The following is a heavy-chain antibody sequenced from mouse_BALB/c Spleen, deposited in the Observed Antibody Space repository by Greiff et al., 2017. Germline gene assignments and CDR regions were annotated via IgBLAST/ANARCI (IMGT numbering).Heavy chain of an antibody. CDR2: ISSGSSTI. CDR3: ARGFYYAMDY. J-gene: IGHJ4*01. CDR1: GFTFSSFG. Sequence: EVKVVESGGGLVQPGGSRKLSCAASGFTFSSFGMHWVRQAPEKGLEWVAYISSGSSTIYYADTVKGRFTISRDNPKNTLFLQMTSLRSEDTAMYYCARGFYYAMDYWGQGTSVTVSS. V-gene: IGHV5-17*02.